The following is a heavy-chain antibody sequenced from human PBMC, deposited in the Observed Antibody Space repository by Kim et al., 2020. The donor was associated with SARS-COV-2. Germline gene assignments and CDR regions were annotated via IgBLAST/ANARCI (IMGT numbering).Heavy chain of an antibody. CDR1: GFIFSSYG. Sequence: GGSLRLSCAASGFIFSSYGMHWVRQAPGKGLEWVAVILYDGSNKYYADSVKGRFTISRDNSKNTLYLQMNSLRAEDTAVYYCAKDTASSWGQGTLVTVSS. CDR2: ILYDGSNK. V-gene: IGHV3-30*18. CDR3: AKDTASS. J-gene: IGHJ4*02. D-gene: IGHD5-18*01.